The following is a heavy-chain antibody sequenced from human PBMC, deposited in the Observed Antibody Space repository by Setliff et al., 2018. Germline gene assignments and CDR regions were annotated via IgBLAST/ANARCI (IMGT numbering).Heavy chain of an antibody. Sequence: PSETLSLTCTVSGGSISNTYYYWSWIRQPAGKGLEWIGQIYTSWSTNYNPSLKSRVTISVDTSKNQFSLKLSSVTAADTAVYYCARDRSTVIRGVTSFFYYYMDVWGGGTTVTVSS. CDR3: ARDRSTVIRGVTSFFYYYMDV. CDR2: IYTSWST. J-gene: IGHJ6*03. D-gene: IGHD3-10*01. CDR1: GGSISNTYYY. V-gene: IGHV4-61*09.